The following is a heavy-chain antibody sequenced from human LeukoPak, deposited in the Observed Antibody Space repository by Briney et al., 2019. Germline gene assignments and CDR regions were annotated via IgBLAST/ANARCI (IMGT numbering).Heavy chain of an antibody. CDR3: GRYKSTLGPFDF. V-gene: IGHV4-34*10. Sequence: GSLRLFCAASGFTFDDYGMSWIRQSPGKGLEWIGEINHSGSTNYNPSLKNRLTFSVDKSNNQFSVRLRSVTAADTAIYYCGRYKSTLGPFDFWGQGTLVTVSS. J-gene: IGHJ4*02. D-gene: IGHD2/OR15-2a*01. CDR2: INHSGST. CDR1: GFTFDDYG.